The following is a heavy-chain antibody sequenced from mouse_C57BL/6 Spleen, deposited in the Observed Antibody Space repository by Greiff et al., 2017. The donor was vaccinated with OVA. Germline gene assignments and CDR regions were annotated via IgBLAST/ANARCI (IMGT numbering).Heavy chain of an antibody. CDR2: ISGGGGNT. J-gene: IGHJ4*01. Sequence: EVQLMESGGGLVKPGGSLKLSCAASGFTFSSYTMSWVRQTPEKRLEWVATISGGGGNTYYPDSVKGRFTISRDNAKNTLYLQMSSLRSEDTALYYCARELRLLGAMDYWGQGTSVTVSS. V-gene: IGHV5-9*01. CDR3: ARELRLLGAMDY. D-gene: IGHD3-2*02. CDR1: GFTFSSYT.